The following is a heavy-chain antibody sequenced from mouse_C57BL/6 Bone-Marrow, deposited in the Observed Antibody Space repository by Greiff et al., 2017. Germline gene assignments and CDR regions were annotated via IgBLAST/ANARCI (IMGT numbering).Heavy chain of an antibody. CDR3: AIPPSKSWYFDV. V-gene: IGHV1-74*01. CDR1: GYTFTSYW. D-gene: IGHD1-3*01. J-gene: IGHJ1*03. CDR2: IHPSDSDT. Sequence: QVQLQQPGAELVRPGSSVKVSCKASGYTFTSYWMHWVKQRPGQGLEWIGNIHPSDSDTNYNQKFKGKATLTVDKSSSTAYMQLSSLTSAHSAVYDCAIPPSKSWYFDVWGTGTTVTVSS.